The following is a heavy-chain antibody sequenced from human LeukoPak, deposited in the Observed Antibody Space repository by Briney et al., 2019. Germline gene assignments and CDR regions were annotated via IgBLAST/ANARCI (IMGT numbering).Heavy chain of an antibody. D-gene: IGHD6-19*01. CDR2: IYPGDSDT. CDR1: GYSFTTYW. CDR3: ARPTLTGYSSGFGY. J-gene: IGHJ4*02. V-gene: IGHV5-51*01. Sequence: GESLMISCKASGYSFTTYWIVWVRQMPGKGLEWMGIIYPGDSDTRYSPSFQGQVTISADKSISTAFLQWSGLKASDTAIYYCARPTLTGYSSGFGYWGQGTLVTVSS.